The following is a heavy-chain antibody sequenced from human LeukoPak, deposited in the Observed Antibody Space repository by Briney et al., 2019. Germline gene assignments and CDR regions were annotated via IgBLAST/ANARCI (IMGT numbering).Heavy chain of an antibody. CDR2: ITVNGGTT. CDR3: AKDPNGDYIGAFDG. J-gene: IGHJ3*01. CDR1: GLSIGNYA. Sequence: GGSLRLSCVGCGLSIGNYAMTWVRQAPGKGLEWVSSITVNGGTTKYADSVRGRFTVSRDNSKNTVFLQMDSLRAEDTAVYYCAKDPNGDYIGAFDGWGQGTMVTVSS. V-gene: IGHV3-23*01. D-gene: IGHD2-8*01.